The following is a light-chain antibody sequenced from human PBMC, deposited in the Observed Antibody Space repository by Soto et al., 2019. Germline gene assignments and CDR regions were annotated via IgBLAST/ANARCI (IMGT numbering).Light chain of an antibody. V-gene: IGLV2-23*01. J-gene: IGLJ2*01. Sequence: QSALTQPASVSGSPGRSSTISRTGTRSDVGSYNLVSWYQQHPGKAPKLMIYEGSKRPSGVSNRFSGSKSGNTASLAISGLQAEDEADYYCCSYAGSSTLVFGGGSKLTLL. CDR1: RSDVGSYNL. CDR2: EGS. CDR3: CSYAGSSTLV.